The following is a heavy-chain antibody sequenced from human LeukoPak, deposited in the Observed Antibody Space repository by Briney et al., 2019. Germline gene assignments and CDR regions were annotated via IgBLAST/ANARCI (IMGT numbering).Heavy chain of an antibody. D-gene: IGHD6-19*01. CDR3: ARVGGDSSGWYNGVFDY. Sequence: SETLSLTCTVSGYSISSGYYWGWIRQPPGKGLEWIGSIYHSGSTYYNPSLKSRVTISVDTSKNQFSLKLSSVTAADTAVYYCARVGGDSSGWYNGVFDYWGQGTLVTVSS. CDR2: IYHSGST. V-gene: IGHV4-38-2*02. CDR1: GYSISSGYY. J-gene: IGHJ4*02.